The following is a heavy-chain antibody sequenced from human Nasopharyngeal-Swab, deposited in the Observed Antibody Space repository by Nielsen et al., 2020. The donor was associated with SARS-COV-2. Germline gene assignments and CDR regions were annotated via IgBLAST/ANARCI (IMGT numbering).Heavy chain of an antibody. CDR3: ARGTGDPYYFDY. CDR2: IWYDGSNK. V-gene: IGHV3-33*01. CDR1: GFTFSSYG. D-gene: IGHD7-27*01. J-gene: IGHJ4*02. Sequence: GESLKISCAASGFTFSSYGMHWVRQAPGKGLEWVAVIWYDGSNKYYADSVKGRFTISRDNSKSTLYLQMNSLRAEDTAVYYCARGTGDPYYFDYWGQGTLVTVSS.